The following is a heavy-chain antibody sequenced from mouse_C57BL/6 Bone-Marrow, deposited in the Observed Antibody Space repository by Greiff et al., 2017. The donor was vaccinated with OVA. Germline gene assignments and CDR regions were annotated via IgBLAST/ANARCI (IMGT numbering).Heavy chain of an antibody. J-gene: IGHJ1*03. D-gene: IGHD2-3*01. CDR2: ILPGSGST. CDR1: GYTFTGYW. Sequence: VQLQQSGAELMKPGASVKLSCKATGYTFTGYWIEWVKQRPGHGLEWIGEILPGSGSTNYNEKFKGKATFTADTSSNTAYMQLISLTTEDSAIYYCASQRYDGYLPYWYFDVWGTGTTVTVSS. CDR3: ASQRYDGYLPYWYFDV. V-gene: IGHV1-9*01.